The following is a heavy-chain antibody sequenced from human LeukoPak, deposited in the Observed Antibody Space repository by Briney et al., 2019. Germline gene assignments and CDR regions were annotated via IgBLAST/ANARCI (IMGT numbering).Heavy chain of an antibody. D-gene: IGHD2-2*01. Sequence: GGSLRLSCAASGFTFDDYAMHWVRQAPGKGLEWVSGVSWNSGSIGYADSVKGRFTISRDNAKNSLYLQMNSLRAEDTALYYCAKDITCSSTSCYGLGYYGMDVWGQGTTVTVSS. V-gene: IGHV3-9*01. CDR3: AKDITCSSTSCYGLGYYGMDV. CDR2: VSWNSGSI. J-gene: IGHJ6*02. CDR1: GFTFDDYA.